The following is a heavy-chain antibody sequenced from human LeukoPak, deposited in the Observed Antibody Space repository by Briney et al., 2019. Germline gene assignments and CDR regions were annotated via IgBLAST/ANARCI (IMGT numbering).Heavy chain of an antibody. D-gene: IGHD2-15*01. CDR1: GGSISSSSYY. Sequence: SETLSLTCTVSGGSISSSSYYWSWIRQPPGKGLEWIGYIYYSGSTNYNPSLKSRVTISVDTSKNQFSLKLSSVTAADTAVYYCARNRWFAFDIWGQGTMVTVSS. CDR2: IYYSGST. J-gene: IGHJ3*02. V-gene: IGHV4-61*01. CDR3: ARNRWFAFDI.